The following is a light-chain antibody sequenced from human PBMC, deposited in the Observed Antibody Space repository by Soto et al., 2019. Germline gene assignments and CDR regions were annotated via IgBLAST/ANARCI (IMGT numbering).Light chain of an antibody. CDR3: QKYNSALTWT. V-gene: IGKV1-27*01. CDR1: EGISNC. J-gene: IGKJ1*01. CDR2: AAS. Sequence: DIQMTQSPSSLSASVGDRVTITCRASEGISNCLAWYQQKPGKVPKLLIYAASTLQSGVPSRFSGSGSGTDFTLTISSLQPEDVATYYCQKYNSALTWTFGQGTKVEI.